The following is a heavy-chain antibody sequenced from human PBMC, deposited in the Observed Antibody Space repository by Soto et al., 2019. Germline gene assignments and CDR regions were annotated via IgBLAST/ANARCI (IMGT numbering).Heavy chain of an antibody. D-gene: IGHD3-3*01. V-gene: IGHV3-23*01. CDR3: ARSNYDFWSGPLYYFDY. CDR1: GFTFSSYA. CDR2: ISGSGGST. J-gene: IGHJ4*02. Sequence: GGSLRLSCAASGFTFSSYAMSWVRQAPGKGLEWVSAISGSGGSTYYADSVKGRFTISRDNSKNTLYLQMNSLRAEDTAVYYCARSNYDFWSGPLYYFDYWGQGTLVTVSS.